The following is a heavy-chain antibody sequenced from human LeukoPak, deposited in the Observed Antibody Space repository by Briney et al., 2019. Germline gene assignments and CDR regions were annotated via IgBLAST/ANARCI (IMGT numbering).Heavy chain of an antibody. CDR2: IYYIGST. V-gene: IGHV4-59*01. CDR1: GGSISSYY. Sequence: SETLSLTCTVSGGSISSYYWSWIRQPPGKGLEWIGYIYYIGSTNYNPSLKSRVTISVDTSKNQFSLKLSSVTAADTAVYYCARGITMVRGVYYYYYGMDVWGQGTTVTVSS. CDR3: ARGITMVRGVYYYYYGMDV. D-gene: IGHD3-10*01. J-gene: IGHJ6*02.